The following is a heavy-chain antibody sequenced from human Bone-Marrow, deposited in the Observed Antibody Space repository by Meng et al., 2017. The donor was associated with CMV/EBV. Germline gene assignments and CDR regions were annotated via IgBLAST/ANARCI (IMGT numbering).Heavy chain of an antibody. J-gene: IGHJ6*02. Sequence: GESLKISCAASGFTFSSYGMHWVRQAPGKGLEWVSVIYSGGSSTYYADSVKGRFTISRDNSKNTLYLQMNSLRAEDTAVYYCAKDRERGADYDFWSGYDMDVWGQGTTVTVSS. CDR1: GFTFSSYG. V-gene: IGHV3-23*03. CDR2: IYSGGSST. CDR3: AKDRERGADYDFWSGYDMDV. D-gene: IGHD3-3*01.